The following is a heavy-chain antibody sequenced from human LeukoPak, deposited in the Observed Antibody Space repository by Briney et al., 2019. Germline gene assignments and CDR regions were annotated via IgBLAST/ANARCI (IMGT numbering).Heavy chain of an antibody. J-gene: IGHJ5*02. CDR1: AGTFSSYA. D-gene: IGHD3-10*01. V-gene: IGHV1-69*05. Sequence: ASVKVSCKASAGTFSSYAFTWVRQAPGQGLEWIGTIIPIFGTPNYAQEFQGRVTITTDESTSTAYMELSSLRSEDTAVYYCARAGLRGHYNWFDPWGQGTLVTVSS. CDR2: IIPIFGTP. CDR3: ARAGLRGHYNWFDP.